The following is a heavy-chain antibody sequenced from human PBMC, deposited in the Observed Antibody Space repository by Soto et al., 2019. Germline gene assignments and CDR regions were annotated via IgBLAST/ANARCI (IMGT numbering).Heavy chain of an antibody. Sequence: SEILSHRWTVSGGYISSVSYFWTWIRQHPGKGLEWIGYVHNSGSTFYTPSLKSQVTISLDTSRNLFSLNLSSVTAADTAVYYCARSLNGYAFDYWGQGALVTVSS. V-gene: IGHV4-31*01. CDR1: GGYISSVSYF. D-gene: IGHD5-18*01. J-gene: IGHJ4*02. CDR2: VHNSGST. CDR3: ARSLNGYAFDY.